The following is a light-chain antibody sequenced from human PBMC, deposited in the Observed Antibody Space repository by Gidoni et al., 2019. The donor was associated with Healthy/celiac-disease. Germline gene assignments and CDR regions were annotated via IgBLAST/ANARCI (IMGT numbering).Light chain of an antibody. V-gene: IGKV3-20*01. CDR1: QSVSSSY. CDR3: QQYGSSPWD. J-gene: IGKJ3*01. CDR2: GAS. Sequence: DIVLTQSPGTLSLSPGERATLSCRASQSVSSSYFAWYQQKPGQAPRLLIYGASSRATGIPDRFSGSGSGTDFTLTISRLEPEDFAVYYCQQYGSSPWDFGPGTKVDIK.